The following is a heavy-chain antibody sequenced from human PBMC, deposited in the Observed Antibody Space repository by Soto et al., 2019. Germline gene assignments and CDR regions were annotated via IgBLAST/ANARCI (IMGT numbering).Heavy chain of an antibody. V-gene: IGHV1-58*02. CDR3: AAASSTSGGYYGMDV. CDR1: GFTFTSAA. CDR2: IVVGSGHT. J-gene: IGHJ6*02. D-gene: IGHD2-2*01. Sequence: QMQLVQSGPEVKKPGTSVKVSCKTSGFTFTSAAMQWVRQTRGQRLEWIGWIVVGSGHTNYAQKFQERVTITRDMSTSTAYLELRSLRSEDTAVYYGAAASSTSGGYYGMDVWGQGTTVTVSS.